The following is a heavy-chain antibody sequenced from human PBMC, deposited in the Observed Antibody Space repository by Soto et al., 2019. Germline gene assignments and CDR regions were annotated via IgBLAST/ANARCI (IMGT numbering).Heavy chain of an antibody. D-gene: IGHD1-26*01. V-gene: IGHV4-59*01. J-gene: IGHJ3*02. CDR2: IYYSGST. Sequence: TCAACGGSMSSYFWGLTRKPPGKGLEWIGYIYYSGSTNYNPSLKSRVTISLDTSKNQFSLKLSSVTAADTAVYYCARGVVGAVTPAFDIWGRGTMVTVSS. CDR1: GGSMSSYF. CDR3: ARGVVGAVTPAFDI.